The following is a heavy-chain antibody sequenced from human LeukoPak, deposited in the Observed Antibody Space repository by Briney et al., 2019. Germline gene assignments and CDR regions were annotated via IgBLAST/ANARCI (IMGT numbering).Heavy chain of an antibody. CDR1: GFTFSSYG. J-gene: IGHJ6*02. Sequence: PGRSLRLSCAASGFTFSSYGMHWVRQAPGKGLEWVAVISYDGSNKYYADSVKGRFTISRDNSKNTLYLQMNSLRAEDTAVYYCAKGTGYCSSTSCYTHYYYYGMDVRGQGTTVTVSS. V-gene: IGHV3-30*18. CDR2: ISYDGSNK. D-gene: IGHD2-2*02. CDR3: AKGTGYCSSTSCYTHYYYYGMDV.